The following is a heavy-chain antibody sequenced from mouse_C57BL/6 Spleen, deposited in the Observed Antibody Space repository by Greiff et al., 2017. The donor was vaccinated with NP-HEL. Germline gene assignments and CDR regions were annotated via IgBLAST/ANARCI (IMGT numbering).Heavy chain of an antibody. Sequence: QVQLKQPGAELVKPGASVKMSCKASGYTFTSYWITWVKQRPGQGLEWIGDIYPGSGSTNYNEKFKSKATLTVDTSTSTAYMQLSSLTSEDSAVYYCAIAYGNHWFAYWGQGTLVTVSA. CDR3: AIAYGNHWFAY. J-gene: IGHJ3*01. CDR2: IYPGSGST. V-gene: IGHV1-55*01. CDR1: GYTFTSYW. D-gene: IGHD2-1*01.